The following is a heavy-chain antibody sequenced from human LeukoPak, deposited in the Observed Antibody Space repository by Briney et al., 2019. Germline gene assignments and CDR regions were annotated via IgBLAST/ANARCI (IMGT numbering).Heavy chain of an antibody. CDR2: IYYSGST. J-gene: IGHJ4*02. V-gene: IGHV4-39*07. CDR3: ARGVPEYYDFWSGYFYYFDY. D-gene: IGHD3-3*01. Sequence: SSETLSLTCTVSGGSISSTNYYWGWIRQPPGKGLEWIGSIYYSGSTNYNPSLKSRVTISVDTSKNQFSLKLTSVTAADTAVYYCARGVPEYYDFWSGYFYYFDYWGQGTLVTVSS. CDR1: GGSISSTNYY.